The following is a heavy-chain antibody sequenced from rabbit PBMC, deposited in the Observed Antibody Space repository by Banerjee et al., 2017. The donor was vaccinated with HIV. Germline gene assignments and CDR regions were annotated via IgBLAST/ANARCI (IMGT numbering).Heavy chain of an antibody. J-gene: IGHJ6*01. D-gene: IGHD8-1*01. CDR3: ARDTGSSFSSYGMDL. V-gene: IGHV1S45*01. CDR1: GFSFNNDYV. CDR2: IDTGSSGFI. Sequence: QQQLVESGGGLVKPGASLTLTCKASGFSFNNDYVMCWVRQAPGKGLEWIACIDTGSSGFIYFASWAKGRFTISKTSSTTVTLQMTSLTAADTATYFCARDTGSSFSSYGMDLWGPGTLVTVS.